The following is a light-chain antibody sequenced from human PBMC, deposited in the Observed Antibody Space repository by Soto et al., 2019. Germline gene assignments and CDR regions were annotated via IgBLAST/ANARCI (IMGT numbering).Light chain of an antibody. J-gene: IGLJ3*02. V-gene: IGLV1-44*01. CDR3: SSYTTSATLV. CDR1: SSDIGKNT. Sequence: QSVLSQPPSVSGAPGQRVTISCSGSSSDIGKNTVNWYQHLPGTAPKLLIYGSSQRPSGVPDRFSGSKSGNTASLTISGLQSEDEADYYCSSYTTSATLVFGGGTKLTVL. CDR2: GSS.